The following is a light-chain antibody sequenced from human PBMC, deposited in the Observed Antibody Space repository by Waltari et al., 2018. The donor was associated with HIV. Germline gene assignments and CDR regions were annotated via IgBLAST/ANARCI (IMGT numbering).Light chain of an antibody. CDR3: QQYYTTPYT. CDR2: WAS. V-gene: IGKV4-1*01. CDR1: QNILYTSNNKNY. J-gene: IGKJ2*01. Sequence: DIVMTQSPDSLTVSLGERATINCKSSQNILYTSNNKNYLAWYQQKPGKPPNLLIYWASTRESGVPDRFSGSGSGADFTLTISSLQAEDVAVYYCQQYYTTPYTFGPGTKLEIK.